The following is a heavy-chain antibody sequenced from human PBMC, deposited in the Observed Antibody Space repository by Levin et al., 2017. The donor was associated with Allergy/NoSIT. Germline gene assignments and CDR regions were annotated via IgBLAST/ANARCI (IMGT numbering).Heavy chain of an antibody. J-gene: IGHJ4*02. V-gene: IGHV3-23*01. Sequence: PGGSLRLSCAASGFSFNSYGMSWVRQAPGKGLEWVSVISGSGGSTYYADSVKGRFTISRDNSKNTLYLQMDSLRAEDTAVYYCAKDRNRMRLVVTAIDFWGQGTLVTVSS. CDR1: GFSFNSYG. CDR2: ISGSGGST. CDR3: AKDRNRMRLVVTAIDF. D-gene: IGHD2-21*02.